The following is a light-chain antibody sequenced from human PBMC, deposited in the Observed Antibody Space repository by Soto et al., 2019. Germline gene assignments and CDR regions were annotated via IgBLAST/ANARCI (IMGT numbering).Light chain of an antibody. CDR3: RSYAASKNPYV. CDR1: SSDVGGYNY. Sequence: QSALTQPPSASGSPGQSVTISCTGTSSDVGGYNYVAWYQQHPGKAPKVMIYEVSRRPSGVPDRFSGSKSGNTASLTVSGLQAEDEADYPCRSYAASKNPYVFGTGTKVTVL. CDR2: EVS. V-gene: IGLV2-8*01. J-gene: IGLJ1*01.